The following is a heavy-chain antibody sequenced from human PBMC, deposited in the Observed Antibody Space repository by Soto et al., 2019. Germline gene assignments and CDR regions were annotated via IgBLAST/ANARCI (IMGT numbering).Heavy chain of an antibody. CDR2: INDSGST. CDR1: GGSFSGYY. CDR3: ARDKITGLFDY. D-gene: IGHD2-8*02. V-gene: IGHV4-34*01. J-gene: IGHJ4*02. Sequence: QVQLQQWGAGLLKPSETLSLTCAVYGGSFSGYYWTWIRQPPGTGLEWIGEINDSGSTNYNPSLKSRVTISGDTSKNQFSLTLTSVTAADTAVYYWARDKITGLFDYWGQGTLFPVSS.